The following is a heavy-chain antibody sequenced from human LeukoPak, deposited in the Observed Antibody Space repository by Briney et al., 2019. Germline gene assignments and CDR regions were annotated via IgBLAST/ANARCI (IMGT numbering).Heavy chain of an antibody. CDR1: GFTFSSYW. J-gene: IGHJ5*02. Sequence: GGSLRLSCAASGFTFSSYWMHWIRQAPGKGLVWVSRINTDGSSTSYADSVKGRFTISRDNAKNTLYLQMNSLRAEDTAVYYCARDGTGTSRYQLRLPSNWFDPWGQGTLVTVSS. V-gene: IGHV3-74*01. CDR2: INTDGSST. D-gene: IGHD2-2*01. CDR3: ARDGTGTSRYQLRLPSNWFDP.